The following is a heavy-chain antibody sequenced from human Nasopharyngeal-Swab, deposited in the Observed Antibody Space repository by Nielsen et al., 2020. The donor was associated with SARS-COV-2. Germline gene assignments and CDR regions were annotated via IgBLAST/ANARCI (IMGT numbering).Heavy chain of an antibody. CDR1: GFTFSSYS. J-gene: IGHJ6*03. Sequence: GGSLRLSCAASGFTFSSYSMNWVRQAPGKGLEWVSSISSSSSYIYYADSVKGRFTISRDNAKNSLYLQMNSLRAEDTAVYYCASLRYYDFWSGYYPKDYYYYMDVWAKGPRSPSP. CDR2: ISSSSSYI. V-gene: IGHV3-21*01. D-gene: IGHD3-3*01. CDR3: ASLRYYDFWSGYYPKDYYYYMDV.